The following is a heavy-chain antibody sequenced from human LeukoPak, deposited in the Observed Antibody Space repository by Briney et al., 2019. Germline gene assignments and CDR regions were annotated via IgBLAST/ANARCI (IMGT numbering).Heavy chain of an antibody. CDR2: INPSGGST. D-gene: IGHD2-15*01. Sequence: GASVKVSCKASGYTFTSYYMHWVRQAPGQGLEWMGIINPSGGSTTYAQMFQGRVTMTRDTSTRTVYMELSSLRSEDTAAYYCARGPNIPVEDCLGGSCLFPPSERFFDSWGQGTLVTVSS. V-gene: IGHV1-46*01. CDR1: GYTFTSYY. CDR3: ARGPNIPVEDCLGGSCLFPPSERFFDS. J-gene: IGHJ4*02.